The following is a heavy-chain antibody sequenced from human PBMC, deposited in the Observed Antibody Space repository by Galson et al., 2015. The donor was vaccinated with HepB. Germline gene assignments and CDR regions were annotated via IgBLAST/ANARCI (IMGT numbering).Heavy chain of an antibody. CDR3: ARGVLDRGEDSPGYFYNWFDS. D-gene: IGHD3-9*01. J-gene: IGHJ5*01. V-gene: IGHV4-34*01. CDR2: ISHSGST. Sequence: YWSWIRHTPGKGLEWIGEISHSGSTNYNPSLKSRATISEDTSKKQFSLKVNSVTVADTAVYYCARGVLDRGEDSPGYFYNWFDSWGQGILVTVSS. CDR1: Y.